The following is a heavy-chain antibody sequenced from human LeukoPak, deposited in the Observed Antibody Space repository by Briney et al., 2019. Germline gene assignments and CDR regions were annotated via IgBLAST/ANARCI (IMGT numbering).Heavy chain of an antibody. Sequence: GGSLRLSCAASGFTFSNAWMSWVRQAPGKGLEWVGRIKSKTDGGTTDYAAPVKGRFTISRDDSKNTLYLQMNSLKTEDTAVYYCTTGVGRYCSSTSCYYFDYWGQGTLVTVSS. CDR1: GFTFSNAW. D-gene: IGHD2-2*01. CDR3: TTGVGRYCSSTSCYYFDY. CDR2: IKSKTDGGTT. J-gene: IGHJ4*02. V-gene: IGHV3-15*01.